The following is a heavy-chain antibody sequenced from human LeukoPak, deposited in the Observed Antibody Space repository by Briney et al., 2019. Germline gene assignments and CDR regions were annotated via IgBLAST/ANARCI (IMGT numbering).Heavy chain of an antibody. CDR3: AKIARDAFDI. V-gene: IGHV3-30*02. CDR2: IRYDGSNK. CDR1: GFTLSSYG. Sequence: GGSLRLSCAASGFTLSSYGMHWVRQAPGKGLEWVAFIRYDGSNKYYADSVKGRFTISRDNSKNTLYLQMNSLRAEDTAVYYCAKIARDAFDIWGQGTMVTVSS. J-gene: IGHJ3*02.